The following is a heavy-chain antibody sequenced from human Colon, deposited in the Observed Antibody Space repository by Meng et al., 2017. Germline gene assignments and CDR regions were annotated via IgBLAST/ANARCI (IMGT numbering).Heavy chain of an antibody. Sequence: GQLVESGGGLVEPGGSLRLSCAASGFTFSDSYMNWIRQAPGKGLEWVSYSHGNTVYYADSVKGRFTISRDNAKNSLYLQMNSLRAGDTAVYYCARGWLANWGQGTLVTVSS. CDR1: GFTFSDSY. CDR3: ARGWLAN. CDR2: SHGNTV. J-gene: IGHJ4*02. V-gene: IGHV3-11*01. D-gene: IGHD6-19*01.